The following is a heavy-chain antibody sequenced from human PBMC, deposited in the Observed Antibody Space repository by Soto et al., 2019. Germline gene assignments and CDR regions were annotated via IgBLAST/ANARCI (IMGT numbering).Heavy chain of an antibody. CDR3: VRDGYCNYRLCYTTLFDY. Sequence: GARIXSCVSALFMVSDLVMNVFLHSPGKGLELIAYFSRDDRVICHADSVKGRFTVSRDNSKNSLFLQMNSLRDEDTAVYFCVRDGYCNYRLCYTTLFDYWGQGTLVTVYS. V-gene: IGHV3-48*02. D-gene: IGHD2-8*01. CDR2: FSRDDRVI. CDR1: LFMVSDLV. J-gene: IGHJ4*02.